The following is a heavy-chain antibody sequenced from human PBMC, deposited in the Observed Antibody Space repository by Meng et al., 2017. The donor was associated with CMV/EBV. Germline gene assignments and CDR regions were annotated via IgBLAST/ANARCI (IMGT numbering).Heavy chain of an antibody. V-gene: IGHV3-7*01. CDR2: IKQDGSEK. Sequence: GSLKISCAASGFTFSSYWMSWVRQAPGKGLEWVANIKQDGSEKYYVDSVKGRFTISRDNAKNSLYLQMNSLRAEDTAVYYCARESTIFGVVISPWGQGTLVTVSS. CDR1: GFTFSSYW. CDR3: ARESTIFGVVISP. J-gene: IGHJ5*02. D-gene: IGHD3-3*01.